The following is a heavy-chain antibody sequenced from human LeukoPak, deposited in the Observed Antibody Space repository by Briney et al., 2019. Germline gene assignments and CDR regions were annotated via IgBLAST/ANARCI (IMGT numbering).Heavy chain of an antibody. J-gene: IGHJ4*02. D-gene: IGHD3-10*01. V-gene: IGHV4-31*03. CDR3: AREGYYASGSSFGF. CDR2: IYYSGST. Sequence: SETLSLTCTVSGGSISTGGYYWSWIRQHPGRGLEWIGYIYYSGSTYYNPSLRSRLTISLDTSRNQFSLKLNSVTAADTAVYYCAREGYYASGSSFGFWGQGTLVSVSS. CDR1: GGSISTGGYY.